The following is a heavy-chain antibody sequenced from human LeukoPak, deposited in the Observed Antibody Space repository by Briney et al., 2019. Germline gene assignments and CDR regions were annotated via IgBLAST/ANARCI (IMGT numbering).Heavy chain of an antibody. CDR2: ISSSSTII. CDR1: GFTFSSYA. Sequence: GGSLRLSCAASGFTFSSYAMNWVRQAPGKGLEWVSYISSSSTIIYNADSVKGRFTISRDNAKNSLFLQMNSLRAEDTAVYYCTRDGRVAYEMDVWGQGTTVTVSS. V-gene: IGHV3-48*01. J-gene: IGHJ6*02. D-gene: IGHD2-15*01. CDR3: TRDGRVAYEMDV.